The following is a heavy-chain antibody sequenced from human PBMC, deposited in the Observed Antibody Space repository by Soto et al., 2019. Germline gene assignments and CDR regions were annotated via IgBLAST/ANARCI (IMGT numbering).Heavy chain of an antibody. D-gene: IGHD6-13*01. V-gene: IGHV3-13*01. Sequence: GGSLRLSCAASGFTFSSYDMHWVRQATGKGLEWVSAIGTAGDTYYPGSVKGRFTISRENAKNSLYLQMNSLRAGDTAVYCCARAISSSWSTFYYYYYMDVWGKGTTVTVSS. J-gene: IGHJ6*03. CDR3: ARAISSSWSTFYYYYYMDV. CDR2: IGTAGDT. CDR1: GFTFSSYD.